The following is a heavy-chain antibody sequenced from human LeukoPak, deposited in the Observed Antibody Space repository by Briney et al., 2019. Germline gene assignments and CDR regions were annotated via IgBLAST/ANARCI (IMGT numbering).Heavy chain of an antibody. CDR3: ARHVIAPTPYFDSDY. Sequence: SETLSLTCTVSGGSISSSSYYWGWIRQPPGKGLEWIGSIYYSGSTYYNPSLKSRVTISVDTSKNQFSLKLSSVTAADTAVYYCARHVIAPTPYFDSDYWGQGTLVTVSS. CDR2: IYYSGST. D-gene: IGHD3-9*01. CDR1: GGSISSSSYY. J-gene: IGHJ4*02. V-gene: IGHV4-39*01.